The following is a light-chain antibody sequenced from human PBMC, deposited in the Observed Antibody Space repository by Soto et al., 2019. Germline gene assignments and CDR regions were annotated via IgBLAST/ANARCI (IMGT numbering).Light chain of an antibody. Sequence: DIQMTQSPSTLSASVGDRVTITCRASQSISSWLAWYQQKPGKAPKLLIYKASTLKSGVPSRFSGRGSGTEFTLTISSLQPDDFATYYGQHYNSYSEAFGQGTKVDIK. J-gene: IGKJ1*01. CDR3: QHYNSYSEA. CDR2: KAS. CDR1: QSISSW. V-gene: IGKV1-5*03.